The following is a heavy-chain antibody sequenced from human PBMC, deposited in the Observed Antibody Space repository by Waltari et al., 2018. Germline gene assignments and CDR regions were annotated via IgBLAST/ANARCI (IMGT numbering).Heavy chain of an antibody. J-gene: IGHJ3*02. CDR1: GGSFSGYY. Sequence: QVQLQQWGAGLLKPSETLSLTCAVYGGSFSGYYWSWIRQPPGKGLEWIGEINHSGSTNYNPSLKSRVTISVDTSKNQFSLKLSSVTAEDTAVYYCAREGMTTGTNLHDAFDIWGQGTMVTVSS. CDR2: INHSGST. CDR3: AREGMTTGTNLHDAFDI. V-gene: IGHV4-34*01. D-gene: IGHD4-17*01.